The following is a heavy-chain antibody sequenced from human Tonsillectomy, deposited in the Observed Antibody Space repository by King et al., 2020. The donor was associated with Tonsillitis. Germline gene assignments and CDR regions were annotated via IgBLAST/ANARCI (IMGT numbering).Heavy chain of an antibody. CDR3: ARGLSGGWFVDYYGMDV. CDR2: IYHSGST. CDR1: GGSISSGGYS. Sequence: QLQESGSGLVKPSQTLSLTCAVSGGSISSGGYSWSWIRQPPGKGLEWIGYIYHSGSTYYNPSLKSRVTISVDRSKNQFSLKLSSVTAADTAVYYCARGLSGGWFVDYYGMDVWGQGTTVTVSS. D-gene: IGHD3-10*01. V-gene: IGHV4-30-2*01. J-gene: IGHJ6*02.